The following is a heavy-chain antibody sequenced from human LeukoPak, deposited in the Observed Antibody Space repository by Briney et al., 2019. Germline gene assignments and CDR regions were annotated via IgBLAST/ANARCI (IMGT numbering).Heavy chain of an antibody. CDR2: ISPDSGYI. V-gene: IGHV3-21*01. Sequence: PGGSLRLSCAASGFTFTAYGMNWVRQAPGKGLEWVSSISPDSGYIYYADSVRGRFTISRDNARNSLYLQMSSLRAEDTAFYFCTRGGVTTFRYDSWGQGSLVTVSS. J-gene: IGHJ5*01. CDR3: TRGGVTTFRYDS. D-gene: IGHD2/OR15-2a*01. CDR1: GFTFTAYG.